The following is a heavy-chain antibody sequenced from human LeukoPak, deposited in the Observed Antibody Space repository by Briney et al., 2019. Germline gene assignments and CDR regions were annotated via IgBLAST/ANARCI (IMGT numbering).Heavy chain of an antibody. J-gene: IGHJ4*02. CDR3: ARQAYYDILTGYTPLVN. D-gene: IGHD3-9*01. CDR1: GGSISSGGYY. Sequence: SETLSLTCTVSGGSISSGGYYWSWIRQHPGKGLEWIGYIYYSGSTNYNPSLKSRVTISVDTSKNQFSLKLSSVTAADTAVYYCARQAYYDILTGYTPLVNWGQGTLVTVSS. V-gene: IGHV4-61*08. CDR2: IYYSGST.